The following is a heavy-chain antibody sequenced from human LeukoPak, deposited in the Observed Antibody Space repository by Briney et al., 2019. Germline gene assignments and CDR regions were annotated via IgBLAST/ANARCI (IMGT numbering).Heavy chain of an antibody. CDR2: INHSGST. V-gene: IGHV4-34*01. CDR3: ARARRGYSYGRFDY. Sequence: PSETLSLACAVYGGSFSGYYWSWIRQPPGKGLEWIGEINHSGSTNYNPSLKSRVTISVDTSKNQFSLKLSSVTAADTAVYYYARARRGYSYGRFDYWGQGTLVTVSS. D-gene: IGHD5-18*01. J-gene: IGHJ4*02. CDR1: GGSFSGYY.